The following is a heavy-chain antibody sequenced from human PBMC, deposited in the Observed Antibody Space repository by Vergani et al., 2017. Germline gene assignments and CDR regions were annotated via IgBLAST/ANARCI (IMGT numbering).Heavy chain of an antibody. CDR2: IKTTGDST. CDR3: GRGRDNYN. CDR1: GFTFSSHA. V-gene: IGHV3-23*01. Sequence: EVQLLQSEGAVVQPGGSLRLSCVASGFTFSSHAMRWVRQSHGQGLEWVSSIKTTGDSTHYADSVKGRFTIARDNAKKTLYLQMNSLRVEDTAVYYCGRGRDNYNWGQGTLVTVSS. D-gene: IGHD5-24*01. J-gene: IGHJ4*02.